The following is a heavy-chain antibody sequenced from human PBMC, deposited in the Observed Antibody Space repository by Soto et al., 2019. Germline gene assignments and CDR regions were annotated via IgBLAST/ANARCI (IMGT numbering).Heavy chain of an antibody. J-gene: IGHJ4*02. CDR1: GFTFSSYA. D-gene: IGHD6-6*01. V-gene: IGHV3-23*01. CDR3: VKGRRGAHLVDFDY. CDR2: ISGSGGST. Sequence: GGSLRLSCAASGFTFSSYAMNWVRQAPGRGLEWVSAISGSGGSTYWADSVKGRFTISRDNSKSTLYLQMNSLRVEDTAVYYCVKGRRGAHLVDFDYWGQGTLVTVSS.